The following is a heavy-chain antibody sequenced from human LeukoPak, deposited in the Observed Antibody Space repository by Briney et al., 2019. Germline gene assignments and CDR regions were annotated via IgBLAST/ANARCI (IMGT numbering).Heavy chain of an antibody. CDR2: ISSSGDTI. CDR3: ARAII. V-gene: IGHV3-48*03. D-gene: IGHD5-12*01. CDR1: GFTFSSYE. J-gene: IGHJ4*02. Sequence: GGSLRLSCAASGFTFSSYEMNWVRQAPGKGLEWVSYISSSGDTIYYADSVKGRVTISRDNAKNSLYLHMKSLRAEDTAVYYCARAIIRGQGTLVTVSS.